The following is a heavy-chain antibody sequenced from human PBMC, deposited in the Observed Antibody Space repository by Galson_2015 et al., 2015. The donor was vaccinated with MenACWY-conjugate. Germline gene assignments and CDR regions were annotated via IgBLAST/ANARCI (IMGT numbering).Heavy chain of an antibody. CDR2: IYPGNSDT. Sequence: QSGAEVKKPGESLKISCKGSGYSFTSYWIGWVRQMPGKGLEWMGIIYPGNSDTRYSPSFQGQVTISADKSISTAYLQWSSLKASDTAMYYCARVGYSSSWAYYYYMGVWGKGTTVTVSS. J-gene: IGHJ6*03. D-gene: IGHD6-13*01. CDR3: ARVGYSSSWAYYYYMGV. CDR1: GYSFTSYW. V-gene: IGHV5-51*03.